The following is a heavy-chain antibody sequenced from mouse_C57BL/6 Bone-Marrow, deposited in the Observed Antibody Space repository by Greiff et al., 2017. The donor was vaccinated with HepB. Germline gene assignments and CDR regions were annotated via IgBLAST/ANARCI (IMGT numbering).Heavy chain of an antibody. CDR2: IDPEDGET. D-gene: IGHD1-1*01. J-gene: IGHJ4*01. Sequence: EVKLMESGAELVKPGASVKLSCTASGFNIKDYYMHWVKQRTEQGLEWIGRIDPEDGETKYAPKFQGKATITAVTSSTTAYLQLSSLTSEDTAVYYCARLVISTVVGRGDYWGQGTSVTVSS. V-gene: IGHV14-2*01. CDR3: ARLVISTVVGRGDY. CDR1: GFNIKDYY.